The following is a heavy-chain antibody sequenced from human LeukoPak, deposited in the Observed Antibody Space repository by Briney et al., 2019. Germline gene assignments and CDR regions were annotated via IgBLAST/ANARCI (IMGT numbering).Heavy chain of an antibody. CDR3: ARGPRGGSGNYYYGMDV. V-gene: IGHV4-34*01. Sequence: PSETLSLTCAVYGGSFSGYYRSWIRQPPGKGLEWIGEINHSGSTNYNPSLKSRVTISVDTSKNQFSLKLSSVTAADTAVYYCARGPRGGSGNYYYGMDVWGQGTTVTVSS. CDR2: INHSGST. CDR1: GGSFSGYY. D-gene: IGHD3-10*01. J-gene: IGHJ6*02.